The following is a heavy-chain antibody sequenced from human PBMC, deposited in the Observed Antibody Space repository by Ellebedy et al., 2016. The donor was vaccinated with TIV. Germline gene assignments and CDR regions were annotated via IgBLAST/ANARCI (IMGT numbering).Heavy chain of an antibody. CDR3: IAAAGTYPWYYFDY. V-gene: IGHV3-23*01. Sequence: PGGSLRLSCAASGFTFSSYAMSWVRQAPGQGLAWVSAISGSGGSTSYADSVNGRFTISRDNFKNTLYLQMNSLRAEDTAVYYCIAAAGTYPWYYFDYWGQGTLVTVSS. CDR1: GFTFSSYA. CDR2: ISGSGGST. D-gene: IGHD6-13*01. J-gene: IGHJ4*02.